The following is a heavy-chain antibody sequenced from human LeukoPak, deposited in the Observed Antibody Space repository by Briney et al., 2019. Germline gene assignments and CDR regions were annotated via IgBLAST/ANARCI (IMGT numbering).Heavy chain of an antibody. CDR2: ISYDGANK. Sequence: GGSLRLSCAASGFTFSSYAMHWVRQAPGKGLEWLAVISYDGANKYYADSVKGRFTISRDNSKNTLYLQMNSLRAEDTAVYYCAKDGEQWLAYYFDYWGQGTLVTVSS. CDR1: GFTFSSYA. J-gene: IGHJ4*02. D-gene: IGHD6-19*01. V-gene: IGHV3-30*04. CDR3: AKDGEQWLAYYFDY.